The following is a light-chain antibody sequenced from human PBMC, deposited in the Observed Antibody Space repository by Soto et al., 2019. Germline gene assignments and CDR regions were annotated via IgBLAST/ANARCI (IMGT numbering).Light chain of an antibody. CDR1: RSNIGAGYD. CDR2: GNS. CDR3: QSCDSSLSGYVV. V-gene: IGLV1-40*01. J-gene: IGLJ2*01. Sequence: QSVLTQPPSVSGAPGQRVTISCTGSRSNIGAGYDVHWYQQLPGTAPKLLIYGNSNRPSGVPDRFSGSKSGTSASLAITGLQAEDEADYCQSCDSSLSGYVVFGGGTKLTVL.